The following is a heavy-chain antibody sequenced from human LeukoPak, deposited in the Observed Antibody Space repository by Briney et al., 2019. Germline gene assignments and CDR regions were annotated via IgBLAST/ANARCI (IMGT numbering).Heavy chain of an antibody. Sequence: GESLEISCKGSGYSFTNYWIAWVRQMPGKGLEWMGIIYPDDSDTRYSPSFKGQVTISADKSISTAYLQWSSLKASDTAMYYCARIWLRAFDIWGQGTMVTVSS. CDR1: GYSFTNYW. CDR2: IYPDDSDT. D-gene: IGHD3-16*01. V-gene: IGHV5-51*01. CDR3: ARIWLRAFDI. J-gene: IGHJ3*02.